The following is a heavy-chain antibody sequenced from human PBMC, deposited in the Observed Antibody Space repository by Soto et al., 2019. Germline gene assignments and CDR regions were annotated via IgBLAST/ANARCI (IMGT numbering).Heavy chain of an antibody. J-gene: IGHJ5*02. CDR2: ISYDGTNK. Sequence: QVQLVESGGGVVQPGRSLRLSCAASGFTFNNYGMHWVRQAPGKGLEWVAAISYDGTNKYYADSVKGRFTISRDNSKSTLYLQMNCLRADDTAVYYCAKRASSECDWRWFDPWGQGTLVTVSS. D-gene: IGHD2-21*01. V-gene: IGHV3-30*18. CDR3: AKRASSECDWRWFDP. CDR1: GFTFNNYG.